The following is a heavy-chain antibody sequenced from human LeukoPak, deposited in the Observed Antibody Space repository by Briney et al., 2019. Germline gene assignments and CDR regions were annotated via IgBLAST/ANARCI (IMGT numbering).Heavy chain of an antibody. CDR2: ISSNGGST. D-gene: IGHD6-13*01. CDR3: ARLIGAAYYIDD. CDR1: GFTFSSYA. Sequence: GGTLRLSCAASGFTFSSYAMNWVRQAPGKGLEYVSAISSNGGSTYYANSVKGRFTISRDNSKNTLYLQMGSLRAEDMAVYYCARLIGAAYYIDDWGQGTLVTVSS. V-gene: IGHV3-64*01. J-gene: IGHJ4*02.